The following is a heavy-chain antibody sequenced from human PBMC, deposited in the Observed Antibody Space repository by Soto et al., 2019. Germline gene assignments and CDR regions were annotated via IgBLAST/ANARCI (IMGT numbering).Heavy chain of an antibody. D-gene: IGHD3-10*01. CDR1: GFTFSSYG. J-gene: IGHJ4*02. Sequence: GGSLRLSCAASGFTFSSYGMHWVRQAPGKGLEWVAVISYDGSNKYYADSVKGRFTISRDNSKNTLYLQMDSLRAEDTAVYYCAKGEVRGIIPSYFDYWGLGTLVTVSS. CDR2: ISYDGSNK. CDR3: AKGEVRGIIPSYFDY. V-gene: IGHV3-30*18.